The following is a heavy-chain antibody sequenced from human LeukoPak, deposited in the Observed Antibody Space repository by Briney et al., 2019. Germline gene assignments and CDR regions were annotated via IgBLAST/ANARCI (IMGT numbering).Heavy chain of an antibody. CDR1: GGSISSGGYS. D-gene: IGHD2-2*01. CDR2: IYPSGST. CDR3: ARSPIVVVPAALNDAFDI. Sequence: SQTLSLTCAVSGGSISSGGYSWSWIRQPPGKGLEWIGYIYPSGSTYYNPSLKSRVTISVDRSKNQFSLKLSSVTAADTAVYYCARSPIVVVPAALNDAFDIWGQGTMVTVSS. V-gene: IGHV4-30-2*01. J-gene: IGHJ3*02.